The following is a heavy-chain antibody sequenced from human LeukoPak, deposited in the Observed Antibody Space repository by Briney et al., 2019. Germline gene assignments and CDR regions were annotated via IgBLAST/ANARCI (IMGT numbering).Heavy chain of an antibody. J-gene: IGHJ6*02. D-gene: IGHD2-2*01. CDR3: ASRYCSSTSCLLYYYYGMDV. CDR2: ISGSGSPI. V-gene: IGHV3-11*04. CDR1: GFTFSDYY. Sequence: GGSLRLSCAASGFTFSDYYLSWIRQAPGKGLEWLSYISGSGSPIYYADSVKGRFTISRDNSKNTLYLQMNSLRAEDTAVYYCASRYCSSTSCLLYYYYGMDVWGQGTTVTVSS.